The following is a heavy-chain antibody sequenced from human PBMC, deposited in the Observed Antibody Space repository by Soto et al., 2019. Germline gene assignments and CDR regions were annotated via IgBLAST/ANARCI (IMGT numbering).Heavy chain of an antibody. Sequence: EVQLLESGGGLVQPGGSLRLSCAASGFTFSSYAMSWVRQAPGKGLEWVSAISGSGGSTYYADSVKGRFTISRDNSKNTLYLQMNSLRAEDTAVYYCAKDPYGGGSYVPNWFDPWGQGTLVTVSS. CDR3: AKDPYGGGSYVPNWFDP. J-gene: IGHJ5*02. CDR1: GFTFSSYA. V-gene: IGHV3-23*01. CDR2: ISGSGGST. D-gene: IGHD1-26*01.